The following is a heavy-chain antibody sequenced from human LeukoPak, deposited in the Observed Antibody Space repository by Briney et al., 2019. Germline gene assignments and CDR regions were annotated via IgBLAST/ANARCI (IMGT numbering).Heavy chain of an antibody. V-gene: IGHV3-48*03. CDR2: ISNSGTTV. D-gene: IGHD5-18*01. CDR1: GLTFSNYD. J-gene: IGHJ4*02. Sequence: GGSLRLSCAASGLTFSNYDMNWVRQAPGKGLEWVSYISNSGTTVYHADSVKGRFTISRDNAKNSVSLQLDSLRAEDTAIYYCAKGDVYSSPWYFDLWGQGTLVTVSS. CDR3: AKGDVYSSPWYFDL.